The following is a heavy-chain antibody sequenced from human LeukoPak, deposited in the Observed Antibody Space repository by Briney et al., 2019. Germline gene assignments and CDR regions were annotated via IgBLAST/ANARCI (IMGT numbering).Heavy chain of an antibody. CDR2: INPNSGGT. Sequence: ASVTVSCKASGYTFTGYYMHWVRQAPGQGLEWMGRINPNSGGTNYAQKFQGRVTMTRDTSISTAYMELSRLRSDDTAVYYCARGDITIFGVVIGNNWFDPWGQGTLVTVSS. CDR3: ARGDITIFGVVIGNNWFDP. J-gene: IGHJ5*02. CDR1: GYTFTGYY. V-gene: IGHV1-2*06. D-gene: IGHD3-3*01.